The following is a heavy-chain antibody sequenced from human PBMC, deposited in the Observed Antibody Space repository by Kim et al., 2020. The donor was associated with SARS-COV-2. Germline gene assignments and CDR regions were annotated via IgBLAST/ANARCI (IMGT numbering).Heavy chain of an antibody. Sequence: SETLSLTCAVYGGSFSGYYWSWIRQPPGKGLEWIGEINHSGSTNYNPSLKSRVTISVDTSKNQFSLKLSSVTAADTAVYYCARQTPNYYYYGMDVWGQGT. V-gene: IGHV4-34*01. J-gene: IGHJ6*02. CDR1: GGSFSGYY. CDR2: INHSGST. CDR3: ARQTPNYYYYGMDV.